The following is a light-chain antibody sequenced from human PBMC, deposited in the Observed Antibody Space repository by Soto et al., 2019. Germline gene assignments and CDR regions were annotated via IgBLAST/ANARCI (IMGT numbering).Light chain of an antibody. V-gene: IGKV3-20*01. Sequence: EIVMTQSPATLSGSPGDRATLSCRASESVTSKLAWYMQKPGQSPRLLISGASTRAADFPDRFSGSGSGTDFTLTISRLEPEDFAVYYCQQYGSSGTFGQGTKVDIK. CDR3: QQYGSSGT. CDR1: ESVTSK. CDR2: GAS. J-gene: IGKJ1*01.